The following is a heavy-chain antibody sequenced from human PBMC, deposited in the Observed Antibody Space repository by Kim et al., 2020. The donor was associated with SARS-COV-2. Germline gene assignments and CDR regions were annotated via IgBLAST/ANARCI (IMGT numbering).Heavy chain of an antibody. CDR1: GFTFSTYT. Sequence: GGSLRLSCAASGFTFSTYTINWVRQAPGKGLEWVSSISSSGSYIYYADSVKGRFTISRDNAKNSLYLQMNSLRAEDTAIFYCARALVYYYDRSSYSSDAFDVWGQGTVVTVSS. CDR3: ARALVYYYDRSSYSSDAFDV. CDR2: ISSSGSYI. V-gene: IGHV3-21*01. D-gene: IGHD3-22*01. J-gene: IGHJ3*01.